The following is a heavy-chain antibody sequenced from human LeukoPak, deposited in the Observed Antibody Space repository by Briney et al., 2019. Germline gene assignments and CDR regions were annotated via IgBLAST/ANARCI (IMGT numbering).Heavy chain of an antibody. J-gene: IGHJ5*02. CDR2: IYSSGST. Sequence: PSETLSLTCTVPGDSISSYYWSWFRQPAGRGLKWIDRIYSSGSTSYNPSLKSRVTMSVDTSKNQFSLNLRSVTAADTAVYYCARAGDNCSGGTCYRWFDPWGQGILVTVSS. D-gene: IGHD2-15*01. CDR1: GDSISSYY. V-gene: IGHV4-4*07. CDR3: ARAGDNCSGGTCYRWFDP.